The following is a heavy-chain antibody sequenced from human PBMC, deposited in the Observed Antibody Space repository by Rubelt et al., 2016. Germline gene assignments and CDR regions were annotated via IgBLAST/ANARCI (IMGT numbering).Heavy chain of an antibody. J-gene: IGHJ4*02. D-gene: IGHD4-23*01. CDR3: AKKVDYGGKQPFDY. Sequence: VRQAPGKGLEWVSAISGSGGSTYYADSVKGRFTISRDNSKNTLYLQMNSLRAEDTAVYYCAKKVDYGGKQPFDYWGQGTLVTVSS. CDR2: ISGSGGST. V-gene: IGHV3-23*01.